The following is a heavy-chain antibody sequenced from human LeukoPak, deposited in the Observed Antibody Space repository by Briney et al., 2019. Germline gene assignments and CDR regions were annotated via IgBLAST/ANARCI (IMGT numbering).Heavy chain of an antibody. D-gene: IGHD3-10*01. CDR3: ATSYYFGSGSYGYLDY. CDR1: GFTVSSKY. J-gene: IGHJ4*02. Sequence: PGGSLRLSCAASGFTVSSKYMSWVRQTPGKGLQWVALLYSSGDTYTADSVKGRFTISRDNSENTLYLQMDSLRAEDTAVYYCATSYYFGSGSYGYLDYWGQGTLVTVSS. CDR2: LYSSGDT. V-gene: IGHV3-53*01.